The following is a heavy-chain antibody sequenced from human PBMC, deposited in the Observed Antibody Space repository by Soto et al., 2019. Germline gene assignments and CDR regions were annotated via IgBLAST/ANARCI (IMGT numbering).Heavy chain of an antibody. Sequence: KTSETLSLTCAVYGGSFSGYYWSWIRQPPGKGLEWIGEINHSGSTNYNPSLKSRVTISVDTSKNQFSLKLSSVTAADTAVYYCARGRGGIAAAAGNWFDPWGQGTMVTV. D-gene: IGHD6-13*01. V-gene: IGHV4-34*01. CDR2: INHSGST. J-gene: IGHJ5*02. CDR1: GGSFSGYY. CDR3: ARGRGGIAAAAGNWFDP.